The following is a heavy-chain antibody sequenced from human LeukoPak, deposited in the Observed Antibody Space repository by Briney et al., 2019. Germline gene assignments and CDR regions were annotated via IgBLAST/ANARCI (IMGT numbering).Heavy chain of an antibody. D-gene: IGHD3-22*01. J-gene: IGHJ4*02. CDR1: GFTFSSYS. Sequence: GGSLRLSCAASGFTFSSYSMNWVSQAPGKGLEWVSSISSSSSYIYYADSVKGRFTISRDNAKNSLYLQMNSLRAEDTAVYYCAREDSSGYYYVGYWGQGTLVTVSS. CDR3: AREDSSGYYYVGY. CDR2: ISSSSSYI. V-gene: IGHV3-21*01.